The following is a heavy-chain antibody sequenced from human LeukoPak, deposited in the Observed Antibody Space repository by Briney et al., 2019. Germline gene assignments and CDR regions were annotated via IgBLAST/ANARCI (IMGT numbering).Heavy chain of an antibody. J-gene: IGHJ4*02. CDR2: IIPIFGIA. CDR3: ATDVTYYDSSGYTGGAFDY. Sequence: GASVKVSCKASGGTFSSYAISWVRQAPGQGLEWMGWIIPIFGIANYAQKFQGRVTITADKSTSTAYMELSSLRSEDTAVYYCATDVTYYDSSGYTGGAFDYWGQGTLVTVSS. V-gene: IGHV1-69*10. D-gene: IGHD3-22*01. CDR1: GGTFSSYA.